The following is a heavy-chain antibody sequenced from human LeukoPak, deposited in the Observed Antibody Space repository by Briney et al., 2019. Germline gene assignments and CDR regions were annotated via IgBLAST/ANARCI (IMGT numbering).Heavy chain of an antibody. D-gene: IGHD6-13*01. J-gene: IGHJ4*02. Sequence: SETLSLTCAVYGGSFSGYYWSWIRQPPGKGLEWIGEINHSGSTNYNPSLKSRVTISVDTSKNQFSLELCSVTAADTAVYYCASGSSSWSYYFDYWGQGTLVTVSS. CDR1: GGSFSGYY. CDR3: ASGSSSWSYYFDY. CDR2: INHSGST. V-gene: IGHV4-34*01.